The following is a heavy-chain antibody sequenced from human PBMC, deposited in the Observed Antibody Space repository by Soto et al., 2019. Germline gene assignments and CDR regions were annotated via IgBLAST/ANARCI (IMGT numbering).Heavy chain of an antibody. J-gene: IGHJ4*02. V-gene: IGHV4-31*02. Sequence: SETLSLTCTVSSGSISSGGYYWSWIRQHPGKGLEWIGYIYYSGSTYYNPSLKSRVTISVDTSKNQFSLKLSSVTAADTAVYYCARESCSSTSCSTFDYWGQGTLVTVSS. CDR1: SGSISSGGYY. D-gene: IGHD2-2*01. CDR2: IYYSGST. CDR3: ARESCSSTSCSTFDY.